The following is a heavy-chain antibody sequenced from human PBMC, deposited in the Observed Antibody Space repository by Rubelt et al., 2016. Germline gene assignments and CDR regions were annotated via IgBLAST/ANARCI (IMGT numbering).Heavy chain of an antibody. D-gene: IGHD3-3*02. CDR3: AKGIRAILYYGMDV. CDR2: INHSGST. Sequence: QLQLQESGPGLVKPSETLSLTCTVSGGSISSSSYYWGWIRQPPGKGLEWIGEINHSGSTNYNPSLKSRVTISVDTSKNQFSRKRSSVTAADTAAYYCAKGIRAILYYGMDVWGQGTTVTVSS. J-gene: IGHJ6*02. V-gene: IGHV4-39*07. CDR1: GGSISSSSYY.